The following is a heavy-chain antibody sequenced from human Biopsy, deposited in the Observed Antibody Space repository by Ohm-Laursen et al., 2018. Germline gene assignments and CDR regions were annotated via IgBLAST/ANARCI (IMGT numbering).Heavy chain of an antibody. J-gene: IGHJ4*01. CDR2: ISGTTTKT. V-gene: IGHV3-23*01. CDR1: GFTFNIYA. CDR3: ARYYTWNYVGIGY. D-gene: IGHD1-7*01. Sequence: SLRLSCAASGFTFNIYAMNWVRQAPGKGLERVSNISGTTTKTYYGDSVKGRFTITRDNSKNTVSLQIDSLRAEDTALYYCARYYTWNYVGIGYWGHGTLVTVSS.